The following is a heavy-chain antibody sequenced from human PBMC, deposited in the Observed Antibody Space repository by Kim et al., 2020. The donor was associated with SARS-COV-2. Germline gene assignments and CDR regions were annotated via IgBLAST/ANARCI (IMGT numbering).Heavy chain of an antibody. CDR1: GFTFSSYW. V-gene: IGHV3-74*01. CDR2: INNDGRSS. J-gene: IGHJ4*02. Sequence: GGSLRLSCAASGFTFSSYWMHWVRQAPGKGLLWVSRINNDGRSSSYGDSVKGRITISRDNAKNTFYLQMHSLRAEDTAVYYCAVRDANSGFDHWGQGTLVTVSS. D-gene: IGHD6-19*01. CDR3: AVRDANSGFDH.